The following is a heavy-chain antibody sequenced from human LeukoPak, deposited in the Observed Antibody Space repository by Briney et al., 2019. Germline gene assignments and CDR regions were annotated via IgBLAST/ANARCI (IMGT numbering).Heavy chain of an antibody. J-gene: IGHJ4*02. V-gene: IGHV7-4-1*02. CDR1: GNTFTRYG. D-gene: IGHD2-15*01. CDR3: ARGTCSGGSCSYAY. CDR2: INTNTGNP. Sequence: ASVKVSCKASGNTFTRYGMNWVRQAPGQGLEWIGWINTNTGNPTYAQGFTGRFVFSLDTSVSTAYLHISSLKAEDTAVYYCARGTCSGGSCSYAYWGQGTLVTVSS.